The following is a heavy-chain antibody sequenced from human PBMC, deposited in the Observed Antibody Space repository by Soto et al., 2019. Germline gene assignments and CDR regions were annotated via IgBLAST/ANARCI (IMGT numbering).Heavy chain of an antibody. CDR1: GFTFTRYS. CDR2: ISSTTNYI. V-gene: IGHV3-21*06. Sequence: LRLSCAASGFTFTRYSMNWVRQAPGKGLEWVSSISSTTNYIYYGDSMKGRFTISRDNAKNSLYPEMNSLRAEDTAVYYCARESEDLTSNFDYWGQGTLVTVSS. CDR3: ARESEDLTSNFDY. J-gene: IGHJ4*02.